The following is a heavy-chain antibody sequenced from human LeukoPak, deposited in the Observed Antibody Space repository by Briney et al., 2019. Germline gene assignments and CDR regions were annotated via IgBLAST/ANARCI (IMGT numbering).Heavy chain of an antibody. V-gene: IGHV3-9*01. Sequence: PGRSLRLSCAASGFTFDDYAMHWVRQAPGKGLEWVSGISWNSGSIGYADSVKGRFTISRDNAKNSLYLQMNSLRAEDTALYYRAKATSHYDFWSGLFDYWGQGTLVTVSS. CDR3: AKATSHYDFWSGLFDY. CDR2: ISWNSGSI. CDR1: GFTFDDYA. J-gene: IGHJ4*02. D-gene: IGHD3-3*01.